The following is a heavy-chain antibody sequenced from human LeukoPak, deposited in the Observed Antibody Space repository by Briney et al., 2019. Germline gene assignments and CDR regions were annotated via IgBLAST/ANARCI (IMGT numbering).Heavy chain of an antibody. CDR1: GGSISSYY. J-gene: IGHJ3*02. D-gene: IGHD3-10*01. CDR2: IYYSGST. CDR3: ATKGALSGSYCTNKAFDI. Sequence: SETLSLTCTVSGGSISSYYWSWIRQPSGKGLECIGYIYYSGSTNYNPLLKSRVTISVDTSKNQFSLKLSSVTAADTAVYYCATKGALSGSYCTNKAFDIWGQGTMVTVSS. V-gene: IGHV4-59*12.